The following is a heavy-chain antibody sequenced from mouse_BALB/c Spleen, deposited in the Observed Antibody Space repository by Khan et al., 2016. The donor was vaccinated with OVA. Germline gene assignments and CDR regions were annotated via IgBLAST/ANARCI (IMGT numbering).Heavy chain of an antibody. CDR2: INPYNDYT. Sequence: VQLKQSGPELVKPGASVKMSCKASGYTFTSYDMHWVKQKPGQGLEWIGYINPYNDYTKFNEKFKGKATLTSDKSSSTAYMELSSLTSEDSADYYCDRGVLGLQTWFAYWGQGTLVTVSA. J-gene: IGHJ3*01. CDR3: DRGVLGLQTWFAY. CDR1: GYTFTSYD. V-gene: IGHV1S136*01. D-gene: IGHD3-3*01.